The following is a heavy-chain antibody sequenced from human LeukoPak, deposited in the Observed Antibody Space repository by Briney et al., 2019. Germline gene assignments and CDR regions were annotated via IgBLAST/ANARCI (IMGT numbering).Heavy chain of an antibody. J-gene: IGHJ4*02. CDR3: ARVDYYDSSGAFDY. D-gene: IGHD3-22*01. CDR2: IYYSGST. V-gene: IGHV4-59*01. Sequence: MTSETLSLTCTVSGGSISSYYWSWIRQPPGKGLEWIGYIYYSGSTNYNPSLKSRVTISVDTSKNQFSLKLSSVTAADTAVYYCARVDYYDSSGAFDYWGQGTLVTVSS. CDR1: GGSISSYY.